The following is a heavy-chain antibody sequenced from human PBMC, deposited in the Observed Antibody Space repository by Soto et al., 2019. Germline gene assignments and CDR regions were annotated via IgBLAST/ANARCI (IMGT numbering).Heavy chain of an antibody. CDR3: ASGAEGSGYYYVVY. V-gene: IGHV4-30-4*01. Sequence: QVQLQESGPGLVKPXQTLSLTCTVSGGSISSGDYYWSWIRQPPGKGLEWIGYIYYSGSTYYNPSLKSRVTITVDTSKNQFSLKLISVTAADTAVYYCASGAEGSGYYYVVYLGQGTLFTVSS. CDR1: GGSISSGDYY. D-gene: IGHD3-22*01. J-gene: IGHJ4*02. CDR2: IYYSGST.